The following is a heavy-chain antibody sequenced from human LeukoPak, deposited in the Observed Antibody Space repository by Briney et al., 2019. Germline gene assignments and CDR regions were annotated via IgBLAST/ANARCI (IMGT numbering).Heavy chain of an antibody. CDR3: AKDLAPAAY. D-gene: IGHD2-2*01. V-gene: IGHV3-23*01. Sequence: GGSLRLSCAASGFTFSSSSMSWVRQAPGKGLEWVSALTGSGGSTYYADSVKGRFTISRDNSKKTLFLQMNSLRAEDTAVCYCAKDLAPAAYWGQGTLVTVSS. CDR2: LTGSGGST. J-gene: IGHJ4*02. CDR1: GFTFSSSS.